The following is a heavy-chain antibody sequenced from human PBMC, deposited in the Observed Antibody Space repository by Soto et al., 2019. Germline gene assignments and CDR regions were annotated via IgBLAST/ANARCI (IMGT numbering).Heavy chain of an antibody. Sequence: QVQPVQSGAEVKMPGASVKVSCKASGYNFTSYDNNWVRQATGQGLEWMGWMNPNSGDTGYAQKFQGRVTMTMNTPISTAYMELSSLRSEDTAVYYCARTTLSTVVTPRHFDYWGQGTLVTVSS. D-gene: IGHD4-17*01. V-gene: IGHV1-8*01. J-gene: IGHJ4*02. CDR3: ARTTLSTVVTPRHFDY. CDR1: GYNFTSYD. CDR2: MNPNSGDT.